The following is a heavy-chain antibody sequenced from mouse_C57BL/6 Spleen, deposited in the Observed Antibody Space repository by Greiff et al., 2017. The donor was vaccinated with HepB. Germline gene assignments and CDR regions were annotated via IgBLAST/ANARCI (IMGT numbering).Heavy chain of an antibody. CDR2: ISSGSSTI. Sequence: EVQGVESGGGLVKPGGSLKLSCAASGFTFSDYGMHWVRQAPEKGLEWVAYISSGSSTIYYADTVKGRFTISIDNAKNTLFLQMTSLRSEDTAMYYCASFPDSSGYWFAYWGQGTLVTVSA. D-gene: IGHD3-2*02. CDR3: ASFPDSSGYWFAY. V-gene: IGHV5-17*01. J-gene: IGHJ3*01. CDR1: GFTFSDYG.